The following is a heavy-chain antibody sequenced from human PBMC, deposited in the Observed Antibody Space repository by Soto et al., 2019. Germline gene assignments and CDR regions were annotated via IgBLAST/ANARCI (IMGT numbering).Heavy chain of an antibody. Sequence: PSETMSLTCAVYGGYFSCYYWSWIRQPPGKGLEWIGEINHSGSTNYNPSLKSRVTISVDTSKNQFSLKLSSVTAADTAVYYCARSHRVAGAGYWGQGTLVTVSS. V-gene: IGHV4-34*01. CDR3: ARSHRVAGAGY. D-gene: IGHD6-19*01. CDR2: INHSGST. J-gene: IGHJ4*02. CDR1: GGYFSCYY.